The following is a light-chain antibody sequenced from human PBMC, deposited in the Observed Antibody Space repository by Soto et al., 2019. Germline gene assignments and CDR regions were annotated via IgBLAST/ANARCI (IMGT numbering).Light chain of an antibody. CDR2: WAS. CDR3: QQYYSSPVT. CDR1: QRVLSSSANKDY. V-gene: IGKV4-1*01. Sequence: DIVMTQPPDSLAVSLGERGAIICSWVQRVLSSSANKDYIAWYQQKPGQPPKLLIYWASTRESGVPDRFSGSGSGTDFTLTISSLQAEDVAVYYCQQYYSSPVTFGGGTKVDIK. J-gene: IGKJ4*01.